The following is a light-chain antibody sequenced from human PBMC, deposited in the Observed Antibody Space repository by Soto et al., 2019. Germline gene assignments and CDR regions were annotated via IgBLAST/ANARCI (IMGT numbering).Light chain of an antibody. CDR2: AAS. Sequence: DIQMTQSPSSLSASVGDRVTITCRASQTISSSLAWYQQKPGIAPKLLIYAASTLQSGVPSRFSGSGSGTDFTLTISSLQPEDFATYYCQQLNSYPFTFGQGTRLEI. V-gene: IGKV1-9*01. J-gene: IGKJ5*01. CDR3: QQLNSYPFT. CDR1: QTISSS.